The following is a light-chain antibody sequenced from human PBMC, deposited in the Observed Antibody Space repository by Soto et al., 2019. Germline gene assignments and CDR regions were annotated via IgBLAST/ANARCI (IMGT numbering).Light chain of an antibody. Sequence: DFQMIQSPSTLSGSLGDRVTITCRARQCISKWLAWYQQKSGKAPKLLIFDASTLHSGVPSRFSGTGSGTEFILTISSLQPEDSAVYYCQQRNIWPPVTFGHGTLLEI. V-gene: IGKV1-5*01. CDR3: QQRNIWPPVT. J-gene: IGKJ5*01. CDR1: QCISKW. CDR2: DAS.